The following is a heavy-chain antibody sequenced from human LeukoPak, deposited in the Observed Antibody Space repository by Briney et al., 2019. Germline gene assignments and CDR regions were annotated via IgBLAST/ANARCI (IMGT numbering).Heavy chain of an antibody. Sequence: PSETLSLTCTASGDSISFYYWNWIRQTPGKGLEWIGYIDYSGSTNYNPSFKSRVTISVDTSKNQFSLKLSSVTAADTAVYYCASYGDYVYYWGQGTLVTVSS. CDR2: IDYSGST. D-gene: IGHD4-17*01. V-gene: IGHV4-59*08. CDR1: GDSISFYY. CDR3: ASYGDYVYY. J-gene: IGHJ4*02.